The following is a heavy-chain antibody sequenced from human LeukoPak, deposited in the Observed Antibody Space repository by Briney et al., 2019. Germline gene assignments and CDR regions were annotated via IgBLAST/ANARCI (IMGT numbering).Heavy chain of an antibody. Sequence: GGSLRLSCAASGFTFDDYAMHWVRQAPGKGLEWVSGISWNSGSIGYADSVKGRFTISRDNAKNSLYLQMNSLRAEDTALYYCAKLVKGFGDWYGPFDYWGQGTLSPSPQ. J-gene: IGHJ4*02. CDR3: AKLVKGFGDWYGPFDY. CDR2: ISWNSGSI. V-gene: IGHV3-9*01. D-gene: IGHD6-19*01. CDR1: GFTFDDYA.